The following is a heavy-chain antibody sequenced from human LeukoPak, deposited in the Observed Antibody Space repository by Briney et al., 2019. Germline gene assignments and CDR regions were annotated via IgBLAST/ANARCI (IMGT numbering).Heavy chain of an antibody. J-gene: IGHJ3*02. CDR2: IWYDGSNK. CDR1: GFTGSSYG. V-gene: IGHV3-33*01. Sequence: SRRLSCTGSGFTGSSYGMHWVSQAPSKCLKGVAVIWYDGSNKYYADSVKGRFTISRDNSKNTLYLQMNSLRAEDTAVYYCARDWSDDAFDIWGQGTMVTASS. CDR3: ARDWSDDAFDI.